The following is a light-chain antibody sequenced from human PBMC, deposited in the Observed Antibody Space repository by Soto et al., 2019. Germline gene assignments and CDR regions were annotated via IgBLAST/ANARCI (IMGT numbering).Light chain of an antibody. V-gene: IGKV1-5*01. CDR3: QQYQSFST. CDR2: HAS. Sequence: DIQMTQSPSTLSASVGDRVTITCRASQNINTWVAWYQQKPGHAPKLLMYHASSLESGVASRFSGSGSGTEFTLSNSSLQPDDFATYFCQQYQSFSTFAGGTKVEVK. J-gene: IGKJ4*01. CDR1: QNINTW.